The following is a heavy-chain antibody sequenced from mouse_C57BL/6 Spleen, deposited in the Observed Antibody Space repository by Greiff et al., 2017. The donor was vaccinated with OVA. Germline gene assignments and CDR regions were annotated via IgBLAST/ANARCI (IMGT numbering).Heavy chain of an antibody. CDR3: ARYSNYGYFDY. CDR2: INPNNGGT. D-gene: IGHD2-5*01. J-gene: IGHJ2*01. CDR1: GYTFTDYY. Sequence: VQLKQSGPELVKPGASVKISCKASGYTFTDYYMNWVKQSHGKSLEWIGDINPNNGGTSYNQKFKGKATLTVDKSSSTAYMELRSLTSEDSAVYYCARYSNYGYFDYWGQGTTLTVSS. V-gene: IGHV1-26*01.